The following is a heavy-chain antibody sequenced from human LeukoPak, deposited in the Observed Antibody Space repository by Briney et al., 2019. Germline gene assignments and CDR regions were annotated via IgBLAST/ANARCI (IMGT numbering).Heavy chain of an antibody. D-gene: IGHD3-3*01. CDR2: IIPIFGTA. V-gene: IGHV1-69*05. Sequence: SVKVSCKASGGTFSSYAISWVRQAPGQGLEWMGRIIPIFGTANYAQKFQGRVTITTDESTSTAYMELSSLRSEDTAVYYCAGGYDFWSGYHGLGYYHYYMDVWGKGTTVTVSS. CDR3: AGGYDFWSGYHGLGYYHYYMDV. J-gene: IGHJ6*03. CDR1: GGTFSSYA.